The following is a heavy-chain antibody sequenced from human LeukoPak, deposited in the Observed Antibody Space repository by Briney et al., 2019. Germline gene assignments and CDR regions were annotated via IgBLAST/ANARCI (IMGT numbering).Heavy chain of an antibody. J-gene: IGHJ4*02. D-gene: IGHD4-17*01. CDR3: ARARRCGLYDDYGACFDF. V-gene: IGHV3-53*01. CDR2: IYTGGNT. CDR1: GFTVSSNH. Sequence: GGSLRLSCAASGFTVSSNHVTWVRLAPGRGLEWVSIIYTGGNTYYADSVTGRFTISRDSSKNTVSLQMNSLRAEDTAVYYCARARRCGLYDDYGACFDFWGQGTLVTVSS.